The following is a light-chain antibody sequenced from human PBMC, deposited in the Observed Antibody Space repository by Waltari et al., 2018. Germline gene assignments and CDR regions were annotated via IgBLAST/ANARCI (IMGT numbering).Light chain of an antibody. V-gene: IGLV3-25*03. CDR2: RDT. CDR1: ALAKQF. J-gene: IGLJ3*02. CDR3: QSADNTGDYVL. Sequence: SSELTQPPSVSVSPGQTATIACSADALAKQFVYWYQQKPGQAPVLVMFRDTERPSGSPERCSGSGSGTTVTLTISGVQAEDEADYYCQSADNTGDYVLFGGGTKLTVL.